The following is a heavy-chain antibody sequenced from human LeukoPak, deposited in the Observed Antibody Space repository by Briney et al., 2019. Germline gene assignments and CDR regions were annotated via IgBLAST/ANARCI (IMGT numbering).Heavy chain of an antibody. V-gene: IGHV3-23*01. CDR3: AKGSLGSWYYFDY. CDR2: FSRSGPDT. D-gene: IGHD6-13*01. J-gene: IGHJ4*02. Sequence: RGSLRLSCAASGFTFGSSAMSWVRQAPGKGPEWVSTFSRSGPDTYYADSVKGRFTIFRDNSKNTLYLQMNSLRAEDTAVYYCAKGSLGSWYYFDYWGQGTLATVSS. CDR1: GFTFGSSA.